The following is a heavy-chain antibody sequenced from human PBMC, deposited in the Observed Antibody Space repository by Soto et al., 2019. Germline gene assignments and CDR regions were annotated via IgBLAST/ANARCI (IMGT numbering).Heavy chain of an antibody. Sequence: GGSLRLSCAASGFAFSSYAMGWVRQGPGKGLEWVAVVSIGGSTHYADSVRGRFTISRDNSKNTLSLQMNSLTAEDTAVYFCAKRRGAGGHFDYWGQGALVTVS. V-gene: IGHV3-23*01. CDR1: GFAFSSYA. J-gene: IGHJ4*02. CDR2: VSIGGST. D-gene: IGHD2-15*01. CDR3: AKRRGAGGHFDY.